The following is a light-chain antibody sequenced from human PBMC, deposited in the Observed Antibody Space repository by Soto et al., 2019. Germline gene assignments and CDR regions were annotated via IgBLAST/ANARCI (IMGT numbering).Light chain of an antibody. Sequence: DIQMTQSPSSLSASVGDRVTITCRASQDISNYLNWYQQRPGKAPKLLIYDASNLERGVPPRFSGTRSGTHFTFAITSLQPEDVATYYCQQSDSLPITFGQGTRLEIK. V-gene: IGKV1-33*01. CDR2: DAS. CDR3: QQSDSLPIT. CDR1: QDISNY. J-gene: IGKJ5*01.